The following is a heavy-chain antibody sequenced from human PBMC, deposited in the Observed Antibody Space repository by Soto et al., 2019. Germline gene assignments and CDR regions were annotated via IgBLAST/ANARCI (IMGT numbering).Heavy chain of an antibody. Sequence: EVQLVVSGGDLIQPGGSLRLSCAASGFTFSNYWMHWVRQAPGKGLVWVSRINGDGSTTSYADSVKGRFTISRDNAKNTLSLQMNSLRAEDTAVYYCVRVSVYNWRGDFWGQGTLVTVSS. D-gene: IGHD1-20*01. CDR2: INGDGSTT. J-gene: IGHJ4*02. CDR1: GFTFSNYW. CDR3: VRVSVYNWRGDF. V-gene: IGHV3-74*01.